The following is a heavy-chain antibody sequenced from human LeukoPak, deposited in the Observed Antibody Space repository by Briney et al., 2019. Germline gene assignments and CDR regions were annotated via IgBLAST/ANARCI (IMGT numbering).Heavy chain of an antibody. J-gene: IGHJ5*02. D-gene: IGHD3-3*01. CDR2: INHSGST. Sequence: SETLSFTCAVYGGSFSGYYWSWIRQPPGKGLEWIGEINHSGSTNYNPSLKSRVTISVDTSKNQFSLKLSSVTAADTAVYYRARVATTGDFWSGYLNWFDPRGQGTLVTVSS. CDR1: GGSFSGYY. CDR3: ARVATTGDFWSGYLNWFDP. V-gene: IGHV4-34*01.